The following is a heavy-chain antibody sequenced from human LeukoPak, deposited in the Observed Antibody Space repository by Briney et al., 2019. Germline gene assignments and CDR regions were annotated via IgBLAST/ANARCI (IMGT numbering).Heavy chain of an antibody. CDR2: ISPSGENK. CDR1: GFTFSSYT. Sequence: GGSLRLSCAASGFTFSSYTMNWVRQAPGKGLEWLSYISPSGENKLYSDSVKGRFSISRDNAKNSVYLQMDSLGAEDTAVYYCASRRSGWPNDAFDIWGQGTMVTVTS. D-gene: IGHD6-19*01. J-gene: IGHJ3*02. CDR3: ASRRSGWPNDAFDI. V-gene: IGHV3-48*01.